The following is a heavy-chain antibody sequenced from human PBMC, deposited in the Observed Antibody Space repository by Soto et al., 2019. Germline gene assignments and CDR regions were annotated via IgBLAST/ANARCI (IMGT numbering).Heavy chain of an antibody. D-gene: IGHD6-13*01. J-gene: IGHJ4*02. CDR3: ARAAGYSSSWYVFDY. V-gene: IGHV4-30-2*01. CDR1: GGSISSGGYS. Sequence: QLQLQESGSGLVKPSQTLSLTCAVSGGSISSGGYSWSWIRQPPGKGLEGIGYIYHSGSTYYNPSLKSRVTISVDRSKNQFSLKLSSVTAADTAVYYCARAAGYSSSWYVFDYWGQGTLVTVSS. CDR2: IYHSGST.